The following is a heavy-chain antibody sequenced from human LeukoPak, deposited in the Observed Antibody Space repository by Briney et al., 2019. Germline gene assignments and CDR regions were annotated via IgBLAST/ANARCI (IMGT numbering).Heavy chain of an antibody. CDR1: GYSISSGYY. V-gene: IGHV4-38-2*02. D-gene: IGHD6-6*01. Sequence: SETLSLTCTVSGYSISSGYYCGWIRQPPGKGLEWIGSIYHSGSTYYNPSLKSRVTLSVDPSKNQFSLKLSSVTAADTAVYYCARVNKQIVQRGAFDIWGQGKMVTVSS. CDR2: IYHSGST. J-gene: IGHJ3*02. CDR3: ARVNKQIVQRGAFDI.